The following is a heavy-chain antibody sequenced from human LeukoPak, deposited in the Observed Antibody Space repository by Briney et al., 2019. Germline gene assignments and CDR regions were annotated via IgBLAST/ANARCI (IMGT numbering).Heavy chain of an antibody. V-gene: IGHV1-2*02. D-gene: IGHD5-18*01. CDR1: GYTFTSYG. Sequence: ASVKVSCKASGYTFTSYGISWVRQAPGQGPERMGWINPNSGGTNYAQKFQGRVTMTRDTSISTAYMELSRLRSDDTAVYYCARDPFDTAMVDYWGQGTLVTVSS. CDR3: ARDPFDTAMVDY. J-gene: IGHJ4*02. CDR2: INPNSGGT.